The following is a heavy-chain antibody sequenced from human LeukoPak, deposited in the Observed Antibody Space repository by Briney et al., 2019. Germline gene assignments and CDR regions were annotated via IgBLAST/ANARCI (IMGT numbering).Heavy chain of an antibody. CDR2: IIPIFGTA. J-gene: IGHJ4*02. V-gene: IGHV1-69*13. CDR1: GGTFSSYA. Sequence: SVKVSCKASGGTFSSYAISWVRQAPGQGLEWMGGIIPIFGTANYAQKFQGRVTITADESTSTAYTELSSLRSEDTAVYYCARGDEYYYDSRFDYWGQGTLVTVSS. D-gene: IGHD3-22*01. CDR3: ARGDEYYYDSRFDY.